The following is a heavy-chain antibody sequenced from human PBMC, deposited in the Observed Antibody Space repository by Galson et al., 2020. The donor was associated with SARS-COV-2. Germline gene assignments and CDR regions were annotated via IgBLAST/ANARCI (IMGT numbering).Heavy chain of an antibody. J-gene: IGHJ1*01. CDR3: AREPLYYDFWGGPEYFQH. D-gene: IGHD3-3*01. CDR1: GFTFSSYS. Sequence: KIGESLKISCAASGFTFSSYSMNWVRQAPGKGLEWVSSISSSSSYIYYADSVKGRFTISRDNAKNSLYLQMNSLRAEDTAVYYCAREPLYYDFWGGPEYFQHWGQGTLVTVSS. V-gene: IGHV3-21*01. CDR2: ISSSSSYI.